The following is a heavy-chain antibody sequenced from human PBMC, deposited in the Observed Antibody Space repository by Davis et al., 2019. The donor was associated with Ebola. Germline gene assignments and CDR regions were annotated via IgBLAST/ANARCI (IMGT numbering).Heavy chain of an antibody. V-gene: IGHV3-11*06. CDR3: ARGVDDGSGYYARESWYFDL. Sequence: GESLKISCAASGFSVTDFYMTWLRQVPGKGLEWVSYITKSGRYTNYADSVKGRFTISRDNAENSLHLQMSSLRADDTDVYYCARGVDDGSGYYARESWYFDLWGRGTQVTVSS. D-gene: IGHD3-22*01. J-gene: IGHJ2*01. CDR2: ITKSGRYT. CDR1: GFSVTDFY.